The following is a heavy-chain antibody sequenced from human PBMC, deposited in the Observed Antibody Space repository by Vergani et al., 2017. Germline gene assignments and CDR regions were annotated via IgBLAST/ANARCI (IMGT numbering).Heavy chain of an antibody. V-gene: IGHV3-7*01. CDR3: ARGNSLGSY. CDR1: GFIFRIYG. J-gene: IGHJ4*02. Sequence: VQLVESGGGVVQPGGSLRLSCIASGFIFRIYGMHWVRQAPGKGLEWVAAIKEDGSEKQYVDSVKGRFTISRDNAKKSLYLQMNSLRGEDTAVYYCARGNSLGSYWGQGTLVTVSS. CDR2: IKEDGSEK. D-gene: IGHD1-7*01.